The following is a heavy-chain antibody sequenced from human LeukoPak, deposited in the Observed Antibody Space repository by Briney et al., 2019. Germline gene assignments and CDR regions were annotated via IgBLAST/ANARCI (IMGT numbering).Heavy chain of an antibody. V-gene: IGHV1-8*01. Sequence: ASVKVSCKASGYTFTSYDINWVRQATGQGLEWMGWMNPNSGNTGYAHKFQGRVTMTRNTSISTAYMELSSLRSENTAVYYCAKAAGYCSSTSCPRGDYYYYYGMDVWGQGTTVTVSS. J-gene: IGHJ6*02. CDR1: GYTFTSYD. CDR3: AKAAGYCSSTSCPRGDYYYYYGMDV. CDR2: MNPNSGNT. D-gene: IGHD2-2*01.